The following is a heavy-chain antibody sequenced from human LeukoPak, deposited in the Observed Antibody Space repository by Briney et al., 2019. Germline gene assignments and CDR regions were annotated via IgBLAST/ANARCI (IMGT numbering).Heavy chain of an antibody. CDR3: ARRAYGSGSYDWFDP. Sequence: PSETLSLTCTVSGGSISISNYYWGWIRQPPGKGLEWIGSIYYRGNTYYNPSLKSRVTMSIDTSKNQFSLKLSSVTAADTAVYYCARRAYGSGSYDWFDPWGQGTLVTVSS. J-gene: IGHJ5*02. D-gene: IGHD3-10*01. CDR2: IYYRGNT. V-gene: IGHV4-39*07. CDR1: GGSISISNYY.